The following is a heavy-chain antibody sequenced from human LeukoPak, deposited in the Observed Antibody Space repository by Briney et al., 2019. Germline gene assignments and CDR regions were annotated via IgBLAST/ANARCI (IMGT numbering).Heavy chain of an antibody. Sequence: GGSLRLSCVASGFTFSSYGMHWVRQAPGKGLEWVAVIWYDGTNKYYADSVKGRFTISRDNSKNTLYLQMNSLRAEDTAVYYCARDHYGGYAYSDYWGQGALVVVSS. D-gene: IGHD5-12*01. CDR3: ARDHYGGYAYSDY. CDR1: GFTFSSYG. V-gene: IGHV3-33*01. CDR2: IWYDGTNK. J-gene: IGHJ4*02.